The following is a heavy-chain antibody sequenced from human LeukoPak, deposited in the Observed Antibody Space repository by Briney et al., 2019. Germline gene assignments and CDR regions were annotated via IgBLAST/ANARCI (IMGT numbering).Heavy chain of an antibody. CDR3: ARGQNVPA. D-gene: IGHD1-1*01. J-gene: IGHJ4*02. CDR1: GFSVSNNY. CDR2: IYSGGST. V-gene: IGHV3-53*01. Sequence: PGGSLRLSCAASGFSVSNNYMNWVRQAAGRGLEWVSVIYSGGSTYYADSVKGRFTISRDNSKNTLYLQMNSLRAEDTAVYYCARGQNVPAWGQGTLVTVSS.